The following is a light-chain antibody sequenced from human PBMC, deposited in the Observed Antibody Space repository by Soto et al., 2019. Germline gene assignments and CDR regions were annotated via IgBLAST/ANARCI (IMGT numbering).Light chain of an antibody. Sequence: DIPLTQSPSSLSASVGDRVTITCRASQAITNNLDWYQQKPGNPPKLLIYEESTLHSGVPSRFSGRKVGTQFILTIDSLQPEDFATYYCQQVKSYPRTFGGGTKVEIK. CDR2: EES. J-gene: IGKJ4*01. V-gene: IGKV1-9*01. CDR1: QAITNN. CDR3: QQVKSYPRT.